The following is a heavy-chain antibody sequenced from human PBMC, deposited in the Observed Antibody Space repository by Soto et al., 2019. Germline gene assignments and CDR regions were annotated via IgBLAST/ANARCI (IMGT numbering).Heavy chain of an antibody. V-gene: IGHV3-53*01. CDR1: GFTVSSNY. D-gene: IGHD3-22*01. CDR3: ARDRVESGYPEYFQH. CDR2: IYSGDST. J-gene: IGHJ1*01. Sequence: EVQLVESGGGLIQPGGSLRLSCAASGFTVSSNYMSWVRQAPGKGLEWVSVIYSGDSTYYADSVKGRFTISRDNSKNTLYLQMNILRAEDTAVYYCARDRVESGYPEYFQHWGQGTLVTVSS.